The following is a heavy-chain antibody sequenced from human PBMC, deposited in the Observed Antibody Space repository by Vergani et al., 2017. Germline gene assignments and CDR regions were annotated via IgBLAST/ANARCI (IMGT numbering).Heavy chain of an antibody. V-gene: IGHV1-69-2*01. CDR1: GYTFTDYY. J-gene: IGHJ4*02. CDR2: VDPEDGET. CDR3: ATSAGGDSSGYYNYYFDY. Sequence: EVQLVQSGAAVKKPGATVKISCKVSGYTFTDYYMHWVQQAPGKGLEWMGLVDPEDGETIYAEKFQGRVTITADTSTDTAYMELSSLRSEDTAVYYCATSAGGDSSGYYNYYFDYWGQGTLVTVSS. D-gene: IGHD3-22*01.